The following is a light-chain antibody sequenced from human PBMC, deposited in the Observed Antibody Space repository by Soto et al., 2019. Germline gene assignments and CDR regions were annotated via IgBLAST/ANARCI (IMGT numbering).Light chain of an antibody. J-gene: IGLJ2*01. CDR3: CSYAGSSTFVV. CDR1: SSDVGGFNY. Sequence: QSVLTQPASVSGSPGQSTTISCTGTSSDVGGFNYVSWYQQHPGKAPKLMIYEGSKRPSGVSNRFSGSKSGNTASLTISGLQAEDEADYYCCSYAGSSTFVVFGGGTKVTVL. V-gene: IGLV2-23*03. CDR2: EGS.